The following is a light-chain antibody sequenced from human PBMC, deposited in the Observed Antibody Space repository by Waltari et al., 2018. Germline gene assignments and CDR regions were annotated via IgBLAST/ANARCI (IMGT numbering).Light chain of an antibody. CDR2: DAS. J-gene: IGLJ2*01. CDR3: SSYTSISTSVI. Sequence: HSALTQPASVSGSPGQSITISCTGTSSDIGGYDYVSWYQQHPGKAPKLMIYDASKRPSGVSNRFSASKSGDTASLTISGLQTEDEADYYCSSYTSISTSVIFGGGTKVTVL. V-gene: IGLV2-14*03. CDR1: SSDIGGYDY.